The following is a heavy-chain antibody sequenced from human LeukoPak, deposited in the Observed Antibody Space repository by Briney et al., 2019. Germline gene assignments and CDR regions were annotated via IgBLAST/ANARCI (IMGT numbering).Heavy chain of an antibody. J-gene: IGHJ4*02. Sequence: SETLSLTCTVSGGSISSYYWSWIRQPPGKGLEWIGEINHSGSTNYNPSLKSRVTISVDTSKNQFSLKLSSVTAADTAVYYCARGPTISSGWYGISYFDYWGQGTLVTVSS. V-gene: IGHV4-34*01. CDR1: GGSISSYY. D-gene: IGHD6-13*01. CDR3: ARGPTISSGWYGISYFDY. CDR2: INHSGST.